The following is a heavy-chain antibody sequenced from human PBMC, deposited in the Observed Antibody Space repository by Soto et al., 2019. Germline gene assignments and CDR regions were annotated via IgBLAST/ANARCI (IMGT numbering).Heavy chain of an antibody. V-gene: IGHV4-31*03. CDR1: GGSISTVDYY. J-gene: IGHJ4*02. CDR2: IHQAGLT. CDR3: AGKTNALSYFDY. D-gene: IGHD2-8*01. Sequence: QVQLQESGPGLVKPSQTLSLTCTVSGGSISTVDYYWTWIRRLPGKGLEWIAYIHQAGLTYYSPSLKSRITISVDTSQNQFSLKMSAMTAADTAVYFCAGKTNALSYFDYWGQGALVTVSS.